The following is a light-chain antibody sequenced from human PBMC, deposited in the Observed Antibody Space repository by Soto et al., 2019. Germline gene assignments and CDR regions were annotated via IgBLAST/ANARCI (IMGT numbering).Light chain of an antibody. Sequence: DIQMTQSPSTLSASVGDRVTITCRVSQNINRWLAWYQQRPGKAPNLLIHKASTLEAGVPSRFSGSASGTEFTLTISSLQPDDFAAYFCLQYNVYPLTFGGGTKVEIK. J-gene: IGKJ4*01. CDR3: LQYNVYPLT. CDR1: QNINRW. CDR2: KAS. V-gene: IGKV1-5*03.